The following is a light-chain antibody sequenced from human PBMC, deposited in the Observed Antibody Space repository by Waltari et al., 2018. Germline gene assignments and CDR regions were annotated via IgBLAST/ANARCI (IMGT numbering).Light chain of an antibody. Sequence: EIVLTQSPATLSLSPGERATLSCRASQSVSNYLAWYQQKPGQAPRLLSYDASTRATGTPARFSGSGSGTDFTLTISSLEPEDFAFYYCQQRGNGLTFGGGTKVEIK. CDR2: DAS. V-gene: IGKV3-11*01. J-gene: IGKJ4*01. CDR3: QQRGNGLT. CDR1: QSVSNY.